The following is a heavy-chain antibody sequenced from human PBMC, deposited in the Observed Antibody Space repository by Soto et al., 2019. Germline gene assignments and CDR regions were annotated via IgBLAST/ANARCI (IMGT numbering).Heavy chain of an antibody. D-gene: IGHD2-15*01. CDR1: GFTFSKAF. Sequence: DVLLVESGGGLVEPGGSLTLSCAASGFTFSKAFLSWVRQAPGKGLEWVGQIGGNTESGTTKYPAPVRGRFTISIDDSKNPIKLPMNSLKSVDIAVYYSTISGGYRTAHHRFDPGGNGTPVIISS. J-gene: IGHJ5*02. CDR3: TISGGYRTAHHRFDP. V-gene: IGHV3-15*04. CDR2: IGGNTESGTT.